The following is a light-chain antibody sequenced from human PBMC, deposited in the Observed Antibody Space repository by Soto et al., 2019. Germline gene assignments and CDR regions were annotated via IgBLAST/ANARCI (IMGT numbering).Light chain of an antibody. V-gene: IGKV3-15*01. CDR1: QSVSSN. CDR2: GAS. CDR3: QQYNNWPLT. J-gene: IGKJ4*01. Sequence: EIVVTQSPVTLSVSPGERVTLSCRASQSVSSNLAWYQQKPGQAPRLLIYGASTRATGTPARFSGSGSGTEFTLTISGLQSEDFAVYYCQQYNNWPLTFGGGTKVEIK.